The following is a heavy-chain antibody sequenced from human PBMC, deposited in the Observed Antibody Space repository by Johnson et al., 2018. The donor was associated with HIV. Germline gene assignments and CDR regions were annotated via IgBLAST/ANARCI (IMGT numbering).Heavy chain of an antibody. CDR1: GFSFSSYG. Sequence: QVQLVESGGGVVQPGRSLRLSCGASGFSFSSYGMHWVRQAPGKGLEWVAVIWYDGRNKYYADSVKGRFTVSRDNSKNTLYLQMNIMRAEDTAVYYCARWGVVTRHAFDIWGQGQWSPSLQ. CDR3: ARWGVVTRHAFDI. CDR2: IWYDGRNK. J-gene: IGHJ3*02. D-gene: IGHD4-23*01. V-gene: IGHV3-33*08.